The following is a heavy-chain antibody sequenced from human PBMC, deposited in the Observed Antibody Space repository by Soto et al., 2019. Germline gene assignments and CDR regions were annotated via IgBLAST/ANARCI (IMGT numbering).Heavy chain of an antibody. CDR1: GFTFSSYA. CDR3: AKDVVQQWLEIDY. J-gene: IGHJ4*02. CDR2: ISGSGGST. D-gene: IGHD6-19*01. V-gene: IGHV3-23*01. Sequence: EVQLLESGGGLVQPGGSLRLSCAASGFTFSSYAMSWVRQAPGKGLEWVSAISGSGGSTYYADSVKGRFTISRDNSKNTLYLQMNSLRDEDTAVYYCAKDVVQQWLEIDYWGQGTLVTVCS.